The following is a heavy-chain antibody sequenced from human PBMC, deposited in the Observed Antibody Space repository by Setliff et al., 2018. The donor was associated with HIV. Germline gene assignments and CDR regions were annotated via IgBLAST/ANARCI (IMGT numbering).Heavy chain of an antibody. D-gene: IGHD6-13*01. CDR1: GGSISSHY. V-gene: IGHV4-59*11. CDR3: ARVESSSWFYWYFDL. J-gene: IGHJ2*01. Sequence: LSLTCTVSGGSISSHYWNWIRQSPGKGLEWIGYVYYSGSTNYNPSLKSRVTISIDTSQDQFSLKMTSVTAADTAVYYCARVESSSWFYWYFDLWGRGTLVTVSS. CDR2: VYYSGST.